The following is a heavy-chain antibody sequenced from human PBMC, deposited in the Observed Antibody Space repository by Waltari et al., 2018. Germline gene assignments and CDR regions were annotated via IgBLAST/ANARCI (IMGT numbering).Heavy chain of an antibody. CDR1: GYSISSGYY. CDR3: ARVTVISYGSPYFQH. V-gene: IGHV4-38-2*01. J-gene: IGHJ1*01. Sequence: QVQLQESGPGLVKPSETLSLTCAVSGYSISSGYYWGWIRQPPGKGLEWIGSIYHSGSTYYNPSLKSRVTISVDTSKNQFSLKLSSVTAADTAVYYCARVTVISYGSPYFQHWGQGTLVTVSS. D-gene: IGHD5-18*01. CDR2: IYHSGST.